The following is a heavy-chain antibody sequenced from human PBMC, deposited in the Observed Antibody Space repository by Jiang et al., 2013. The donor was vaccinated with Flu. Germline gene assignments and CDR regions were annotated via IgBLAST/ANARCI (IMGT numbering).Heavy chain of an antibody. CDR3: ARLDGSLYFDS. Sequence: QLVESGAEVKKPGESLKIPCKGSGFTFTTYWIAWVRQTPGKGLEWMGLIYPGDSDTRYSPSFQGQVTISADKSINTAYLQWSSLKASDTAVYYCARLDGSLYFDSWGQGTLVTVSS. J-gene: IGHJ4*02. D-gene: IGHD3-10*01. CDR2: IYPGDSDT. CDR1: GFTFTTYW. V-gene: IGHV5-51*01.